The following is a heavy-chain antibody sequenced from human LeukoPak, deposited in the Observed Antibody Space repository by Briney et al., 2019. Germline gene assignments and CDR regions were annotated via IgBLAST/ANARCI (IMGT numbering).Heavy chain of an antibody. Sequence: GASVKASCKASGYIFDIYALIWVRQAPGQGLELMGWINTNTGNPTYAQGFPGRFVFSLDTSVSTAYLQISSLKAEDTAVYYCARDYTLTLGTTTYFQHWGQGTLVTVSS. CDR1: GYIFDIYA. J-gene: IGHJ1*01. V-gene: IGHV7-4-1*02. CDR2: INTNTGNP. CDR3: ARDYTLTLGTTTYFQH. D-gene: IGHD1-7*01.